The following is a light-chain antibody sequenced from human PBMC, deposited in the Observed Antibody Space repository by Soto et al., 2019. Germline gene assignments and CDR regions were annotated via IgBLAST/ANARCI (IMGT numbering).Light chain of an antibody. CDR3: HQYYKWPQT. CDR2: GAS. CDR1: QSIRSY. J-gene: IGKJ1*01. Sequence: EIMMTQSPATLSVSPGERATLSCRASQSIRSYLAWYQQKPGQAPRLLMYGASTRAPGLPARFSGSGSGTEFTLTLSSLQSEDCAVYYCHQYYKWPQTLVQGTKVEIK. V-gene: IGKV3-15*01.